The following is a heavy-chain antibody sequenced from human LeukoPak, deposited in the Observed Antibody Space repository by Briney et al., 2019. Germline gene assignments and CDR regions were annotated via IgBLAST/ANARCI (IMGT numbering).Heavy chain of an antibody. CDR3: ARDRREQYCSGGSCYSALGFFDY. D-gene: IGHD2-15*01. CDR2: IHDSGST. J-gene: IGHJ4*02. Sequence: SATLSLTCTVSGGSISSYYWSWIRMPPGNGLEWMGNIHDSGSTNYNPSLKSRVTISVDTSKNRFSLKLSSVTAADTAVYYCARDRREQYCSGGSCYSALGFFDYWGQGTLSPSPQ. V-gene: IGHV4-59*13. CDR1: GGSISSYY.